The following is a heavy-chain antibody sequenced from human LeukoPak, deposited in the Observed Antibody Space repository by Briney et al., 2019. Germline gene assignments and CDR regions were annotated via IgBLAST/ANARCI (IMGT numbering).Heavy chain of an antibody. CDR3: AKLVRSSSWYRFDY. D-gene: IGHD6-13*01. CDR1: GFTFSSYA. Sequence: GGSLRLSCAASGFTFSSYAMSWVRQAPGKGLEWVSAISGSGGSTYYADSVKGRFTISRGNSKNTLYLQMNSLRAEDTAVYYCAKLVRSSSWYRFDYWGQGTLVTVSS. CDR2: ISGSGGST. J-gene: IGHJ4*02. V-gene: IGHV3-23*01.